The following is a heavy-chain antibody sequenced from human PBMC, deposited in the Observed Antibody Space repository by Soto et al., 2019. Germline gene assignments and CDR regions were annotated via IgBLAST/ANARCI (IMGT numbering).Heavy chain of an antibody. V-gene: IGHV3-7*01. J-gene: IGHJ4*02. Sequence: EVQLVESGGGLVQPGGSLRLSCATFEFTFSAYWMSLVRQAPGKGLEWVANIRQDGGEKYYVDSVKGRFTISRDNAKNSVYLQMNSLRVEDTAIYYCASEYGDHLKFFDYWGPGTLVTVSS. CDR1: EFTFSAYW. CDR3: ASEYGDHLKFFDY. D-gene: IGHD4-17*01. CDR2: IRQDGGEK.